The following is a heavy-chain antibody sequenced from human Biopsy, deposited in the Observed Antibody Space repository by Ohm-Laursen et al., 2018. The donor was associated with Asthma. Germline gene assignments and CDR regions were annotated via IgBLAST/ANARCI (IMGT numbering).Heavy chain of an antibody. Sequence: SLRLSCTASGFTFSSYSMHWVRQAPGKGLEWVAVISYDGSNKYYADSVKGRFTISRDNSKNTLYLQMNSLRAEDTAVYYCARESSVAGSSDFEYWGQGTLVTVSS. V-gene: IGHV3-30*03. J-gene: IGHJ4*02. D-gene: IGHD6-19*01. CDR3: ARESSVAGSSDFEY. CDR2: ISYDGSNK. CDR1: GFTFSSYS.